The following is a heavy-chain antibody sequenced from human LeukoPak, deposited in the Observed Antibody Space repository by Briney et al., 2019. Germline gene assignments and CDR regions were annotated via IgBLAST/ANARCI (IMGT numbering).Heavy chain of an antibody. Sequence: ASVKVSCKASGYTFTSYGISWVRQAPGQGLEWMGWNSAYNGNTNYAQKFQGRVTMTRDTSTSTVYMELSSLRSEDTAVYYCASSDIAAAGGSPVDWFDPWGQGTLVTVSS. J-gene: IGHJ5*02. V-gene: IGHV1-18*01. CDR2: NSAYNGNT. CDR1: GYTFTSYG. CDR3: ASSDIAAAGGSPVDWFDP. D-gene: IGHD6-13*01.